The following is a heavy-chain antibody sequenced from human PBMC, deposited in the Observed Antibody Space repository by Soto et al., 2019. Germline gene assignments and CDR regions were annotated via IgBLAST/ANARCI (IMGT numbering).Heavy chain of an antibody. CDR1: GGTFSSYA. CDR3: ASPDIAVAGLPFDY. Sequence: QVQLVQSGDEVKKPGSSVKVSCKASGGTFSSYAISWVRQAPGQGLEWMGGMIPIFGTANYAQKFQGRVTITADESTSTAYVELTGLRSEDTAVYYCASPDIAVAGLPFDYWGQGTLVAVSS. J-gene: IGHJ4*02. CDR2: MIPIFGTA. D-gene: IGHD6-19*01. V-gene: IGHV1-69*12.